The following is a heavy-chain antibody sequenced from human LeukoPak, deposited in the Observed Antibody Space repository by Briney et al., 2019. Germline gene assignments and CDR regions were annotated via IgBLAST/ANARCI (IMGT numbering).Heavy chain of an antibody. D-gene: IGHD3-10*01. J-gene: IGHJ4*02. Sequence: GGSLRLSCAASGFSFSDYAMHWVRQAPGKGLEWVAIVSLDGANKYYADSVKGRFTVSRGNSENTLYLQMNSLRAEDTAIYYCATEYYSGSGTPRGYFFDHWGQGSLVAVSS. V-gene: IGHV3-33*05. CDR3: ATEYYSGSGTPRGYFFDH. CDR1: GFSFSDYA. CDR2: VSLDGANK.